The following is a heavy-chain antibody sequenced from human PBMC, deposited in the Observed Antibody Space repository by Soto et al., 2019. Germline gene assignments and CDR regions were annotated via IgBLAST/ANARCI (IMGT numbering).Heavy chain of an antibody. CDR2: IYYTGRT. CDR3: ARDRAAVASTFDY. V-gene: IGHV4-38-2*02. J-gene: IGHJ4*02. D-gene: IGHD6-13*01. CDR1: GDFMTNGNY. Sequence: SETLSLTCAFSGDFMTNGNYWVWIRQSPGKGLEWIGSIYYTGRTYYNPSLKSRVTMSVDTSKNQFSLKLTSVTAADTAVYYCARDRAAVASTFDYWGPGTLVTVSS.